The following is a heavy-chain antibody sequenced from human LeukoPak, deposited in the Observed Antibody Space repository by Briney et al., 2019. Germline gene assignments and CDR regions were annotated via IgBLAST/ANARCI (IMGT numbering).Heavy chain of an antibody. D-gene: IGHD6-13*01. CDR2: INAYNGNT. V-gene: IGHV1-18*01. CDR3: ARDRHIAAAVYYYYMDV. J-gene: IGHJ6*03. Sequence: ASVKVSCKVSGYTFTSYIISWVRQAPGQGLEGMGWINAYNGNTDYAQRVQGRVTMTTHTATSTAYIELRSLRSDDTAVYYCARDRHIAAAVYYYYMDVWGKGTPVTVSS. CDR1: GYTFTSYI.